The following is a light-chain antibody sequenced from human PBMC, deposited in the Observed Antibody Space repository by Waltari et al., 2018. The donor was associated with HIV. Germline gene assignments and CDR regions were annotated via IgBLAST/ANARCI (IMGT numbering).Light chain of an antibody. CDR2: GTS. V-gene: IGKV3-20*01. Sequence: EIVLTQSPGTLSSSPGDRATLSCRASQTIGSRYVAWSQQTPGQAHSLLIYGTSNRATDIPDRLSGSGSGADFTLTISRLAAEDFAVYYCHQYGASPWTFGQGTKVEIK. CDR1: QTIGSRY. J-gene: IGKJ1*01. CDR3: HQYGASPWT.